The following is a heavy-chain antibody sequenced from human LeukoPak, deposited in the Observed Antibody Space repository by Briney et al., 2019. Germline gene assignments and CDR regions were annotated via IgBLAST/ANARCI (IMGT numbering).Heavy chain of an antibody. V-gene: IGHV3-49*03. CDR1: GFTFGDYA. J-gene: IGHJ4*02. CDR3: TRFPGYCSGGSCFKFDY. Sequence: GGSLRLACTPSGFTFGDYAMSWFRQAPGKGLEWVGFIRSKAYGGTTEYAASVKGRFTISRDDSKTIAYLQINSLKTEDTAVYYCTRFPGYCSGGSCFKFDYWGQGTLVTVSS. D-gene: IGHD2-15*01. CDR2: IRSKAYGGTT.